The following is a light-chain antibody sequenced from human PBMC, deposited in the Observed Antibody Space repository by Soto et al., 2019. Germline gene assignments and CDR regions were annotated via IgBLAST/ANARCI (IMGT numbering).Light chain of an antibody. CDR3: QEYNSDSGLT. CDR1: QSISSW. CDR2: TAS. V-gene: IGKV1-5*03. Sequence: DIQMTQSSSTLSASVGDRVTITCRASQSISSWLAWYQQKPGKAPKLLIYTASNLKSGVPSRFSGSGSGTEFTLTISSLQPDDFATYYCQEYNSDSGLTFGGGTKVEIK. J-gene: IGKJ4*01.